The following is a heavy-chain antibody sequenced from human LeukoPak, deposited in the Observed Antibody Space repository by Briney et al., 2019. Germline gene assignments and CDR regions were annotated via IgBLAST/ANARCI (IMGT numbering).Heavy chain of an antibody. J-gene: IGHJ4*02. Sequence: PSETLSLTCTVSVGSISSSSYYWGWIRQPPGKGLEWIGSIYYSGSTYYNPSLKSRVTISVDTSKNQFSLKLSSVTAADTAVYYCARDRGGRVVVAAKYFDYWGQGTLVTVSS. V-gene: IGHV4-39*07. CDR3: ARDRGGRVVVAAKYFDY. D-gene: IGHD2-15*01. CDR1: VGSISSSSYY. CDR2: IYYSGST.